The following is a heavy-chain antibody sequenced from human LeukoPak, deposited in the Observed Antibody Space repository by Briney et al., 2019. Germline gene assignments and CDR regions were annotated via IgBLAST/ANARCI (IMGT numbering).Heavy chain of an antibody. V-gene: IGHV4-34*01. CDR1: GGSFSGYY. CDR3: ARKPWSSKAVRLDP. D-gene: IGHD5-18*01. CDR2: INHSGST. J-gene: IGHJ5*02. Sequence: SSETLSLTCAVYGGSFSGYYWSWIRQPPGKGLEWIGEINHSGSTNYNPSLKSRVTISVDTSKNQSSLKLSSVTAADTAVYYCARKPWSSKAVRLDPWGQGTLVTLSS.